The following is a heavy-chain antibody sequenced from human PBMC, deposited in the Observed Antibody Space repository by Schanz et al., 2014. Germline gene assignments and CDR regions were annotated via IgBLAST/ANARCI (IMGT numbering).Heavy chain of an antibody. Sequence: QVHLVESGGGVVQPGRSLRLSCAASGFTFSSYGMHWVRQAPGKGLEWVAIISLDGSNQYYADSVKGRFTISRDNSKNTLYLQMNSLRVEDTAVYYCARDRQQLVGRIGYYYGMDVWGQGTTVTVSS. V-gene: IGHV3-30*03. J-gene: IGHJ6*02. D-gene: IGHD6-13*01. CDR1: GFTFSSYG. CDR3: ARDRQQLVGRIGYYYGMDV. CDR2: ISLDGSNQ.